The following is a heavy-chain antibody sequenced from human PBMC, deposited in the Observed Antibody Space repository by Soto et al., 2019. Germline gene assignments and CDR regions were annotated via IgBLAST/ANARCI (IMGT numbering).Heavy chain of an antibody. J-gene: IGHJ3*02. CDR2: ISWNSGSI. Sequence: GGSLRLSCAASGFTFDDYAMHWVRQAPGKGLEWVSGISWNSGSIGYVDSVKGRFTISRDNAKNSLYLQMNSLRSEDTAVYYCASHGGPGYSSGWSAFDIWGQGTMVTVSS. V-gene: IGHV3-9*01. CDR1: GFTFDDYA. CDR3: ASHGGPGYSSGWSAFDI. D-gene: IGHD6-19*01.